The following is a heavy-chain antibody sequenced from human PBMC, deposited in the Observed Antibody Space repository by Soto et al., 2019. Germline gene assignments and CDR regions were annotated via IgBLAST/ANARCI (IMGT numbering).Heavy chain of an antibody. V-gene: IGHV3-74*01. CDR1: GFTFSSYW. CDR3: ARGGTTWGSSGPSDY. J-gene: IGHJ4*02. CDR2: ISSDGSST. Sequence: GGSLRLSCAASGFTFSSYWMHWVRQVPGTGLVWVSRISSDGSSTSYADSVKGRFTLSRDNAKNTLYLQMNSLRAEDTAVYYCARGGTTWGSSGPSDYWGQGALVTVSS. D-gene: IGHD3-22*01.